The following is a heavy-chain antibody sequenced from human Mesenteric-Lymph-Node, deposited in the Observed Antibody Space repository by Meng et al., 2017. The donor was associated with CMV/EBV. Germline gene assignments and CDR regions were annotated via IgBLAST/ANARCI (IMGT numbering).Heavy chain of an antibody. D-gene: IGHD1-26*01. V-gene: IGHV3-30-3*01. Sequence: GGSLRLSCAASGFTFSSYAMHWVRQAPGKGLEWVAVISYDGSNKYYADSVKGRFTISRDNAKNSLYLQMNSLRAEDTAVYYCARDLDSEWEPLPQLGFDYWGQGALVTVSS. CDR2: ISYDGSNK. CDR3: ARDLDSEWEPLPQLGFDY. J-gene: IGHJ4*02. CDR1: GFTFSSYA.